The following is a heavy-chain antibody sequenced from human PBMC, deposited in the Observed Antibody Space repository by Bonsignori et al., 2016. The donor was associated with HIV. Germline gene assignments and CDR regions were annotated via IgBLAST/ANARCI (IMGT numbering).Heavy chain of an antibody. Sequence: GESLKISCAASGFTFSSYNMNWVRQTPGKGLEWVSFISTFSTYFYYADSVKGRFTISRDDAKNSVYLEMNSLRAEDTAVYYCARGTSLDSWGQGTLVTVSS. CDR3: ARGTSLDS. CDR2: ISTFSTYF. D-gene: IGHD3/OR15-3a*01. V-gene: IGHV3-21*01. J-gene: IGHJ4*02. CDR1: GFTFSSYN.